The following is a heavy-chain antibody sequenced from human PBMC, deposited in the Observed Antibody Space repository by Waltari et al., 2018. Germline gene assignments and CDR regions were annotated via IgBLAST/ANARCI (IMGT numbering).Heavy chain of an antibody. Sequence: QVQLQESGPGLVQPAETLSLTCAVSGYSISSGYYWGWTRQPPGKGLEWIGSIYHSGSTYYNPSLKSRVTISVDTSKNQFSLKLSSVTAADTAVYYCARVQRIAAAVDYWGQGTLVTVSS. CDR3: ARVQRIAAAVDY. D-gene: IGHD6-13*01. V-gene: IGHV4-38-2*01. CDR1: GYSISSGYY. CDR2: IYHSGST. J-gene: IGHJ4*02.